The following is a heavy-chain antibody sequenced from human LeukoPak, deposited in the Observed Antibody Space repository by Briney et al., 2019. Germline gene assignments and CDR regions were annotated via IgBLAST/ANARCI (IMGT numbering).Heavy chain of an antibody. V-gene: IGHV4-38-2*02. J-gene: IGHJ4*02. CDR2: IYHSGST. D-gene: IGHD2-15*01. CDR1: GYSIGSGYY. Sequence: SETLSLTCAVSGYSIGSGYYWAWIRQPPGKGLEWIGSIYHSGSTNYNPSLKSRVTISVDTSKNQFSLKLSSVTAADTAVYYCARDKGCSGGSCTSFDYWGQGTLVTVSS. CDR3: ARDKGCSGGSCTSFDY.